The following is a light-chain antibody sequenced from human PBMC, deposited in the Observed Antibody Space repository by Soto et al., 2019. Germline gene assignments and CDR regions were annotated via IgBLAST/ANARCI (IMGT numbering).Light chain of an antibody. J-gene: IGKJ3*01. CDR2: DAS. CDR3: QQRTNWLFT. CDR1: QSVSSSY. V-gene: IGKV3D-20*02. Sequence: EIVLTQSPGTLSLSPGERATLSCRASQSVSSSYLAWYQHKPGQPPRLLIYDASKRATGIPARFGGSGSGTDFTLTISSLEPEDFAVYHCQQRTNWLFTFGPGTKVDIK.